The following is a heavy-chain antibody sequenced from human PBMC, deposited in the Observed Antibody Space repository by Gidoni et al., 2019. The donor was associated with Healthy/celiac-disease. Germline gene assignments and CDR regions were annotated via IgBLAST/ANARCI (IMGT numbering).Heavy chain of an antibody. V-gene: IGHV3-9*01. CDR2: ISWNSGSI. CDR3: AKDTSQQLVHHPGAFDI. Sequence: DVQLVESGGGLVQPGRSLRVSCAASGFPCDAYAMHWVRQAPGKGLEWVSGISWNSGSIGYSDSVKGRFTISRDNAKNSLYLQMNSLRAEDTALYYCAKDTSQQLVHHPGAFDIWGQGTMVTVSS. CDR1: GFPCDAYA. D-gene: IGHD6-13*01. J-gene: IGHJ3*02.